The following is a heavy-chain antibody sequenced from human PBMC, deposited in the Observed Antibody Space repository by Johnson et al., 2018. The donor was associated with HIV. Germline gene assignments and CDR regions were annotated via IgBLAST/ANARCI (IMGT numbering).Heavy chain of an antibody. V-gene: IGHV3-30-3*01. J-gene: IGHJ3*02. D-gene: IGHD6-13*01. CDR2: ILYDGSNK. Sequence: QVQLVESGGGVVQPGRSLRLSCAASGFTFSSYAMYWVRQAPGKGLEWVAGILYDGSNKYHADSVKGRFTISRDNSKNTLYLQMNSLRAEDTAVYYCARGWQQRALDIWGQGTMVTVSS. CDR1: GFTFSSYA. CDR3: ARGWQQRALDI.